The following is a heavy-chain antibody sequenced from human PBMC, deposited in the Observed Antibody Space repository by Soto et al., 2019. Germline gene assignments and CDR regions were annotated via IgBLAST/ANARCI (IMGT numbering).Heavy chain of an antibody. CDR1: GFTFSSYA. CDR2: ISGSGGST. D-gene: IGHD6-6*01. V-gene: IGHV3-23*01. CDR3: ARRSHPGEEQLVPYYYYYGMDV. J-gene: IGHJ6*02. Sequence: GGSLRLSCAASGFTFSSYAMSWVRQAPGKGLEWVSAISGSGGSTYYADSVKGRFTISRDNSKNTLYLQMNSLRAEDTAVYYCARRSHPGEEQLVPYYYYYGMDVWGQGTTVTVSS.